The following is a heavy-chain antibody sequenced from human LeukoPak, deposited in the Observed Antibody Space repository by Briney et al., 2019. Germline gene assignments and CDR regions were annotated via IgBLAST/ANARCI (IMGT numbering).Heavy chain of an antibody. V-gene: IGHV4-39*01. CDR1: GGSISSSSYY. CDR2: IYYSGST. Sequence: SETLSLTCTVSGGSISSSSYYWGWIRQPPGKGLEWIGSIYYSGSTYYNPSLKSRVTISVDTSKNQFSLKLSSVTAADTAVYYCARHVGGWSPALDYWGQGTLVTVSS. J-gene: IGHJ4*02. D-gene: IGHD6-19*01. CDR3: ARHVGGWSPALDY.